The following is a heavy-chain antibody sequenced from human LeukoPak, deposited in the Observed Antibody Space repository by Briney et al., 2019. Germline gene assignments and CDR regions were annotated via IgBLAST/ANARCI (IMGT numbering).Heavy chain of an antibody. J-gene: IGHJ1*01. V-gene: IGHV1-69*13. CDR1: GGTFSGDA. CDR3: ARDQGLWFGELLPHGEYFQH. CDR2: IIPMFGRT. Sequence: SVKVSCKASGGTFSGDAFSRVRQAPGQGLEWMGGIIPMFGRTNYAQTFQGRVTITADESTSTAYMELTSLRSDDTAVYYCARDQGLWFGELLPHGEYFQHWGQGTLVTVSS. D-gene: IGHD3-10*01.